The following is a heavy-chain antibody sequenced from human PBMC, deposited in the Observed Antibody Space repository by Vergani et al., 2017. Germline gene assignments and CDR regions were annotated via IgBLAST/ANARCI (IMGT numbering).Heavy chain of an antibody. V-gene: IGHV4-4*07. CDR3: ARVLSGYYYYYMDV. J-gene: IGHJ6*03. CDR2: IYTSGST. Sequence: QVQLQESGPGLVKPSETLSLTCTVSGGSISSYYWSWIRQPAGKGLEWIGRIYTSGSTNYNPSLKSRVTMSVDTSKNQFSLKLSSGTAADTAVYDCARVLSGYYYYYMDVWGKGTTVTVSS. CDR1: GGSISSYY.